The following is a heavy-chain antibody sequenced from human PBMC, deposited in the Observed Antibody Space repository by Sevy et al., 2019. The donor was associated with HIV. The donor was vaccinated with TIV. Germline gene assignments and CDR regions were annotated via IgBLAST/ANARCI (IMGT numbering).Heavy chain of an antibody. CDR3: ATSSGWALDY. V-gene: IGHV3-21*01. Sequence: GGSLRLSCVASGINFKTYKINWVRQTPGKGLEWVSSISFSGNYIYYADFAKALFTISRDNARNTLYLQMISLTAEDTAVYYCATSSGWALDYWGQGTLVTVSS. J-gene: IGHJ4*02. D-gene: IGHD6-19*01. CDR2: ISFSGNYI. CDR1: GINFKTYK.